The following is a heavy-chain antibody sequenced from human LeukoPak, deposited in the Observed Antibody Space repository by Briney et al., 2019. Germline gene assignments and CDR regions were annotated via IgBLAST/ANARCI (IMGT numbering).Heavy chain of an antibody. J-gene: IGHJ4*02. CDR2: ISGSGGST. Sequence: AGGSLRLSCAASGFTFSSYGMSWVRQAPGKGLEWVSAISGSGGSTYYADSVKGRFTISRDNSKNTLYSQMNSLRAEDTAVYYCAKGPLPRIDYWGQGTLVTVSS. CDR1: GFTFSSYG. CDR3: AKGPLPRIDY. V-gene: IGHV3-23*01.